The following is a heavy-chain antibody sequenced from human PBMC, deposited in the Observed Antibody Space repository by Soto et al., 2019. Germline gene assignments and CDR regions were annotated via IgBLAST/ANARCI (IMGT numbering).Heavy chain of an antibody. CDR2: ISSNGGST. CDR1: GCTFSSYA. Sequence: GYPRRSCAASGCTFSSYAMHWVRQAPWKGLEYVSAISSNGGSTYYADSVKGRFTISRDNSKNTLYLQMSSLRAEDTAVYYWVKDQEVYSGYAWRAHSYGSDVGGEVTVWTVSS. J-gene: IGHJ6*01. D-gene: IGHD5-12*01. CDR3: VKDQEVYSGYAWRAHSYGSDV. V-gene: IGHV3-64D*06.